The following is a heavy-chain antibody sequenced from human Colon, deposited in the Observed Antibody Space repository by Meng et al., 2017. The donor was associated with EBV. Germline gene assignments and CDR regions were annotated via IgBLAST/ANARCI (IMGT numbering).Heavy chain of an antibody. D-gene: IGHD2-21*02. CDR2: IYHGGTT. CDR1: GASISSGDYS. V-gene: IGHV4-30-2*01. CDR3: ARGPYCGGDCYWFDP. J-gene: IGHJ5*02. Sequence: HLPLQESDSGLLQPSQSPSPTCAFSGASISSGDYSWSWIRQPPGQGLEWIGYIYHGGTTYNTSLKSRVTISVDNSKNQFSLRLTSVTAADTAVYYCARGPYCGGDCYWFDPWGQGTLVTVSS.